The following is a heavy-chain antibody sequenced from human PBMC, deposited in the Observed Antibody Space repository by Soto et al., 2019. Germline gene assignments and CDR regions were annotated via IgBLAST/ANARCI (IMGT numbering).Heavy chain of an antibody. J-gene: IGHJ4*02. CDR3: ARGVVISYFDY. Sequence: PSETLSLTCAASGGSISSGGYSWSWIRQPPGKGLEWIGYIYHSGSTYYNPSLKSRVTISVDRSKNQFSLKLSSVTAADTAVYYCARGVVISYFDYWGQGTLVTVSS. CDR1: GGSISSGGYS. V-gene: IGHV4-30-2*01. CDR2: IYHSGST. D-gene: IGHD3-3*01.